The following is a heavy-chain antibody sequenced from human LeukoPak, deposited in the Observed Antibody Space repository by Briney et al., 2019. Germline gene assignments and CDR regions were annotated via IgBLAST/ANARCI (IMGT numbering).Heavy chain of an antibody. CDR3: ARDLLRRRYSSSWDFDY. CDR2: ISYDGSNK. Sequence: PGGSLRLSCAASGFTFSDSGMHWVRQASGKGLEWVAVISYDGSNKYYADSVKGRFTISRDNSKNTLYLQMNSLRAEDTAVYYCARDLLRRRYSSSWDFDYWGQGTLVTVSS. V-gene: IGHV3-30*04. J-gene: IGHJ4*02. CDR1: GFTFSDSG. D-gene: IGHD6-13*01.